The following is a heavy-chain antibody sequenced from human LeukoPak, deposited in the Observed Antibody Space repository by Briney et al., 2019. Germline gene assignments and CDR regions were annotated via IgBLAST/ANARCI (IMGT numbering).Heavy chain of an antibody. V-gene: IGHV4-30-4*01. Sequence: SETLSLTCTVSGGSISSGDYYWSWIRQPPGKGLEWIGYIYHSGSTYYNPSLKSRVTISVDTSKNQFSLKLSSVTAANTAVYYCTRAKVVVAARHNWFDPWGQGTLVTVSS. CDR3: TRAKVVVAARHNWFDP. J-gene: IGHJ5*02. CDR2: IYHSGST. CDR1: GGSISSGDYY. D-gene: IGHD2-15*01.